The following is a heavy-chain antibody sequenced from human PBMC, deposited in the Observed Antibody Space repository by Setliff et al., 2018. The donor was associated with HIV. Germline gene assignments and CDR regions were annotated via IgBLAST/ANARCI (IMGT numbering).Heavy chain of an antibody. Sequence: SETLSLTCAVSGDSINNNDYYWGWIRQPPGKGLEWIGRIYTSGSTNYNPSLKSRVTMSVDTSNNQFSLKLTSVTAADTAVYYCTTIPRGYTSKWYSASFDWGQGTLVTVSS. CDR1: GDSINNNDYY. D-gene: IGHD6-13*01. V-gene: IGHV4-39*07. CDR2: IYTSGST. CDR3: TTIPRGYTSKWYSASFD. J-gene: IGHJ4*02.